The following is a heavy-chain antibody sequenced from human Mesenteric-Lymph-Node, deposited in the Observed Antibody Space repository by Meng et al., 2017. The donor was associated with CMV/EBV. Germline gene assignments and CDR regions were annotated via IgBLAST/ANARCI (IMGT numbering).Heavy chain of an antibody. J-gene: IGHJ1*01. CDR2: INAGNGNT. D-gene: IGHD5-18*01. V-gene: IGHV1-3*01. Sequence: SGYTFPSYAMHWVRQAPGQRLKWMGWINAGNGNTKYSQQFQGRVTITRDTSASTAYMELSSLRSEDTAVYYCARRYSYGSAEYVQHWGQGTLVTVSS. CDR3: ARRYSYGSAEYVQH. CDR1: GYTFPSYA.